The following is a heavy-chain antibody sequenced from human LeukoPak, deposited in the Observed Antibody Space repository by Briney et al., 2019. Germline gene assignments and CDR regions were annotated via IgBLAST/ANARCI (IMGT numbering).Heavy chain of an antibody. D-gene: IGHD1-14*01. CDR2: ISSSSSYI. V-gene: IGHV3-21*01. Sequence: GGSLRLSCAASGFTFSSYSMNWVRQAPGKGLEWVSSISSSSSYIYYAASVKGRFTISRDNAKNSLYLQMNSLRAEDTAVYYCARDSQTRSAFHTWGQGTMVTVSS. J-gene: IGHJ3*02. CDR1: GFTFSSYS. CDR3: ARDSQTRSAFHT.